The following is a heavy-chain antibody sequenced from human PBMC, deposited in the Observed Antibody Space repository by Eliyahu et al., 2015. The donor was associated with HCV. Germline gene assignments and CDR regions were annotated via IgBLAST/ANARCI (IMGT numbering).Heavy chain of an antibody. J-gene: IGHJ4*02. CDR3: ARDHCDGGNCYFAYFDL. D-gene: IGHD2-15*01. CDR1: GYAFNTYG. Sequence: QVQLVQSGTEVKKPGASVKVSCKTSGYAFNTYGISWVRQAPGQGLEWMGWVSGYNDHTNYAQKFQGRVLMTTDTSTSTAYMELKSLRSDDTAVYYCARDHCDGGNCYFAYFDLWGQGTLVTVPS. V-gene: IGHV1-18*01. CDR2: VSGYNDHT.